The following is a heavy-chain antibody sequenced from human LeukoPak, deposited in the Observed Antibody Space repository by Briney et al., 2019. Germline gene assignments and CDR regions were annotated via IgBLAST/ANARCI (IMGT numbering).Heavy chain of an antibody. V-gene: IGHV4-34*01. J-gene: IGHJ5*02. D-gene: IGHD3-10*01. Sequence: PSETLSFTCAVYGGSFSGYYWSWIRQPPGKGLEWIGEINHSGSTNYNPSLKSRVTISVDTSKNQFSLKLSSVTAADTAVYYCARHEWSTTYYYRSGRWFDPWGQGTLVTVSS. CDR3: ARHEWSTTYYYRSGRWFDP. CDR2: INHSGST. CDR1: GGSFSGYY.